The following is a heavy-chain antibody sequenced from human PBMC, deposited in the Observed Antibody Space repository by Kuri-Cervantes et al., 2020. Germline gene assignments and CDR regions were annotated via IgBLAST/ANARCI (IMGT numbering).Heavy chain of an antibody. D-gene: IGHD5-18*01. V-gene: IGHV3-21*04. CDR3: ARAQGYSYGFSSGY. CDR2: ISSSISYI. CDR1: GFTFSSYS. J-gene: IGHJ4*02. Sequence: GGFLRLSCAASGFTFSSYSMNWVRQAPGKGLEWVSSISSSISYIYYADSVKGRFTISRDNAKNSLYLQMNSLRAEDTAVYYCARAQGYSYGFSSGYWGQGTLVTVSS.